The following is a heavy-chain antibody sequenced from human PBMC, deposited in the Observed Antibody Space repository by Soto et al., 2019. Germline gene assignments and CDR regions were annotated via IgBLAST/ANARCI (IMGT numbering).Heavy chain of an antibody. Sequence: ASVKVSCKASGYTFTSYGISWVRQAPGQGLEWMGWISAYNGNTNYAQKLQGRVTMTTDTSTSTAYMELRSLRSDDTAAYYCARDHGTAARPHDAFDIWGQGTMVTVSS. D-gene: IGHD6-6*01. CDR3: ARDHGTAARPHDAFDI. V-gene: IGHV1-18*01. J-gene: IGHJ3*02. CDR1: GYTFTSYG. CDR2: ISAYNGNT.